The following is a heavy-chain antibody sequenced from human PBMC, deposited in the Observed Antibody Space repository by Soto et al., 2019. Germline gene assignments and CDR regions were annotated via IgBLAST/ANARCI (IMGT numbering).Heavy chain of an antibody. CDR2: IIPILGIA. CDR3: ARDSLEGVTTQFYYYYIAV. J-gene: IGHJ6*03. V-gene: IGHV1-69*08. D-gene: IGHD4-17*01. Sequence: QVQLVQYGAEVKKPGSSVKVSCKASGGTFSSYTISWVRQAPGQGLEWMGRIIPILGIANYAQKFQGRVTITADKSTSTAYMELSSLRSEDTAVYYCARDSLEGVTTQFYYYYIAVCGNGTTVTVSS. CDR1: GGTFSSYT.